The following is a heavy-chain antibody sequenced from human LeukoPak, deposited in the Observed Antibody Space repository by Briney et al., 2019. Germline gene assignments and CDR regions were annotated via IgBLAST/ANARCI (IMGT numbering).Heavy chain of an antibody. J-gene: IGHJ6*03. Sequence: MSSETLSLTCTVSGGSIKSHFWSWVRQPPGKRLEWIGYIFHSGSTNYNPSLKSRVTISVDTSKNQFSLKLSSVTAADTAVYYCARDRVGQQLVGRNYYYYYMDVWGKGTTVTISS. CDR1: GGSIKSHF. CDR2: IFHSGST. D-gene: IGHD6-13*01. CDR3: ARDRVGQQLVGRNYYYYYMDV. V-gene: IGHV4-59*11.